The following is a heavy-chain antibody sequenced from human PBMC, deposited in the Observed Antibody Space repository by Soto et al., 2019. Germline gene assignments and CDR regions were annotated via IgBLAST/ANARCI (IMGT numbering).Heavy chain of an antibody. D-gene: IGHD3-16*01. CDR3: ASPMLTPGGGDY. Sequence: QVQLVESGGGVVQPGRSLRLSCAASGFTFSSYGMHWVRQAPGKGLEWVAVIWYDGSNKYYADSVKGRFTLSRDNSKNTLYLQMNSLRAEDTAVYYCASPMLTPGGGDYWGQGTLVTVSS. CDR2: IWYDGSNK. J-gene: IGHJ4*02. V-gene: IGHV3-33*01. CDR1: GFTFSSYG.